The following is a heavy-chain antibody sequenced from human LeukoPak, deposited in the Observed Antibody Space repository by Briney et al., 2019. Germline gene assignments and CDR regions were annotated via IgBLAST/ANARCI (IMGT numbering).Heavy chain of an antibody. CDR1: GFTFSVYA. J-gene: IGHJ6*03. Sequence: PGGSLRLSCAASGFTFSVYAMSWVRQAPGKGLEWVSAISGSGGSTYYADSVKGRFTISRDNSKNTLYLQMKSLRAEDTAVYYCAKGAGCSRTSCYSFDYYYYMDVWGKGTTVTVSS. V-gene: IGHV3-23*01. CDR3: AKGAGCSRTSCYSFDYYYYMDV. CDR2: ISGSGGST. D-gene: IGHD2-2*02.